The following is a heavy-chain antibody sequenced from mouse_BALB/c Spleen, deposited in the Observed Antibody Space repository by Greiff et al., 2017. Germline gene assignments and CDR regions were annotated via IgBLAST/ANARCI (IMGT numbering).Heavy chain of an antibody. CDR1: GFTFSDYY. CDR3: ARDYGNAWFAY. J-gene: IGHJ3*01. D-gene: IGHD2-1*01. Sequence: EVNVVESGGGLVKPGGSLKLSCAASGFTFSDYYMYWVRQTPEKRLEWVATISDGGSYTYYPDSVKGRFTISRDNAKNNLYLQMSSLKSEDTAMYYCARDYGNAWFAYWGQGTLVTVSA. V-gene: IGHV5-4*02. CDR2: ISDGGSYT.